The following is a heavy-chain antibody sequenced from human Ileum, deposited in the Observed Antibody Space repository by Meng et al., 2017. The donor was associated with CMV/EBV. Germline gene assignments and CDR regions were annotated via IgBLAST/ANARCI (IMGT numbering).Heavy chain of an antibody. V-gene: IGHV1-8*03. Sequence: ASVKVSCKASGYTFTSYDINWVRQATGQGLEWMGWMNPNSGNTGYAQKFQGRVTLTRNTSISTAYMELSSLRSADTAVYYCARKTSYDFWSGYYPGYYYYGMDVWGQGTTVTVSS. D-gene: IGHD3-3*01. CDR1: GYTFTSYD. CDR2: MNPNSGNT. CDR3: ARKTSYDFWSGYYPGYYYYGMDV. J-gene: IGHJ6*02.